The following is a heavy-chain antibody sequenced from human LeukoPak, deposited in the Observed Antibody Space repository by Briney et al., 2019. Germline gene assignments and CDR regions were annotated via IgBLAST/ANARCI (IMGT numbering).Heavy chain of an antibody. V-gene: IGHV1-69*04. CDR1: GGTFSSYA. CDR3: ARTNSGGSWYWFDP. D-gene: IGHD2-15*01. J-gene: IGHJ5*02. Sequence: SVKVSSKATGGTFSSYAISWVRQAPGQGLEWMGRIIPILGIANYAQKFQGRVTITADKSTSTAYMELSSLRSEDTAVYYCARTNSGGSWYWFDPWGQGTQLTVSS. CDR2: IIPILGIA.